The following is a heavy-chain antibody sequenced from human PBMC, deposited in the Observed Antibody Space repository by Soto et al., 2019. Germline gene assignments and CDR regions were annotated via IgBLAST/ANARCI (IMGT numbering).Heavy chain of an antibody. CDR1: GGSISSSNW. J-gene: IGHJ6*02. CDR2: IYHSGST. V-gene: IGHV4-4*02. D-gene: IGHD2-2*02. CDR3: ARVHVPPATPPAGLYGMDA. Sequence: PSETLSLTCAVSGGSISSSNWWSWVRQPPGTGLEWIGEIYHSGSTNYNPSLKSRVTISVDKSKNQFSLKLSSVTAADTAVYYCARVHVPPATPPAGLYGMDAWGQETTVTVSS.